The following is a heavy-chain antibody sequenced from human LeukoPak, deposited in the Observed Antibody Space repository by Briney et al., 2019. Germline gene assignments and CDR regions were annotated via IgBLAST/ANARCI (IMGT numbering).Heavy chain of an antibody. CDR1: GGSISSNY. Sequence: ETLSLTCTVSGGSISSNYMSWVRQAPGKGLEWVSVIYSGGSTYYADSVKGRFTISRDNSKNTLYLQMNSLRAEDTAVYYCAREYGYNSRGLDYWGQGTLVTVSS. CDR3: AREYGYNSRGLDY. D-gene: IGHD5-24*01. J-gene: IGHJ4*02. V-gene: IGHV3-53*01. CDR2: IYSGGST.